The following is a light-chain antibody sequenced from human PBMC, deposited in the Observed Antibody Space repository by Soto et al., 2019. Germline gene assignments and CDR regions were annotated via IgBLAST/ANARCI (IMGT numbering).Light chain of an antibody. J-gene: IGKJ5*01. CDR2: DAS. CDR3: QQRSNSLT. CDR1: QSVSSY. Sequence: EIVLTQSPATLSLSPGERATLSCRASQSVSSYLAWYQQKPGQAPRLLIYDASNRATGIPARFSGSGSGTDFTLTISSLEPEDFAVYYCQQRSNSLTFCQGTRLEIK. V-gene: IGKV3-11*01.